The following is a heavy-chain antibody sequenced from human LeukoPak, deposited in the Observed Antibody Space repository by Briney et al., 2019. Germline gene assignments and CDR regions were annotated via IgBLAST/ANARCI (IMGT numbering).Heavy chain of an antibody. D-gene: IGHD2-2*01. V-gene: IGHV3-7*01. CDR3: ATYTSWVAGDV. Sequence: PGGSRRLSWAAAGLTFSKSWMSWVRQAQGQVLEWVAATKEDESQNEYVDSVKGRLTISRDNAKNSLSLQMDSLSAADTAVYYCATYTSWVAGDVWGQGTSVSVSS. J-gene: IGHJ6*02. CDR1: GLTFSKSW. CDR2: TKEDESQN.